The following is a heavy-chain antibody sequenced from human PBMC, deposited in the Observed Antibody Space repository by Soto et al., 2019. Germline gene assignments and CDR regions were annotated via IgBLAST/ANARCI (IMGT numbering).Heavy chain of an antibody. CDR1: GFTFSSYA. V-gene: IGHV3-23*01. CDR3: AKRTNYYGSGSYYNLFDY. CDR2: ISGSGGSS. D-gene: IGHD3-10*01. Sequence: PGGSLRLSCAASGFTFSSYAMSWVRQAPGKGLEWVSAISGSGGSSYYADSVKGRFTISRDNSKNTLYLQMDSLRAEDTAVYYCAKRTNYYGSGSYYNLFDYWAQGALVTVSS. J-gene: IGHJ4*02.